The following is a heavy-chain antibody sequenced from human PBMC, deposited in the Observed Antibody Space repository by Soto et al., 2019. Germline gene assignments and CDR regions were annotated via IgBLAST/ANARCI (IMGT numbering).Heavy chain of an antibody. Sequence: GVSLRLSCAASGFTFSSYGMHWVRQAPGKGLEWVAVIWYDGSNKYYADSVKGRFTISRDNSKNTLYLQMNSLRAEDTAVYYCETQSGGTKYYDFWSGQYYYYGMDVWGHGTTVTVSS. CDR3: ETQSGGTKYYDFWSGQYYYYGMDV. V-gene: IGHV3-33*01. CDR1: GFTFSSYG. D-gene: IGHD3-3*01. J-gene: IGHJ6*02. CDR2: IWYDGSNK.